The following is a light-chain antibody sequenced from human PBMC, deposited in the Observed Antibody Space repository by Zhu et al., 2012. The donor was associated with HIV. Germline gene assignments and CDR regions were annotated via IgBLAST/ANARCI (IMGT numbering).Light chain of an antibody. V-gene: IGKV1-NL1*01. Sequence: DIQMTQSPSSLSTSVGDRVTITCRASQGIRNSLAWYQQKPGKAPKLLLYASSTLESGVPSRFSGRGSGTDYTLTTSSLQPDDFATYSCQQYYTPSYTFGQGTKLQIK. CDR2: ASS. J-gene: IGKJ2*01. CDR1: QGIRNS. CDR3: QQYYTPSYT.